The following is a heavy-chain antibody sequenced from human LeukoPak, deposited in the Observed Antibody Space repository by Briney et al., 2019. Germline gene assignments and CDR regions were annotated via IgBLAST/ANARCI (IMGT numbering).Heavy chain of an antibody. Sequence: PGGSLRLSCAASGFTFSSYGMSWVRQAPGKGLEWVSAISGSGGSTYYADSVKGRFTISRDNSKNTLYLQMNSLRAEDTAVYYCAKDLSRGMVRGDHYWGQGTLVTVSS. CDR1: GFTFSSYG. CDR2: ISGSGGST. D-gene: IGHD3-10*01. J-gene: IGHJ4*02. V-gene: IGHV3-23*01. CDR3: AKDLSRGMVRGDHY.